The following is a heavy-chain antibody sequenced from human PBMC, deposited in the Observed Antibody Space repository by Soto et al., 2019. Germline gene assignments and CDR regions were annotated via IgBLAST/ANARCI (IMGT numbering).Heavy chain of an antibody. CDR2: IYTSGST. D-gene: IGHD4-17*01. CDR3: AGGAMTTVQTQS. J-gene: IGHJ4*02. CDR1: GGSISSYY. Sequence: QVQLQESGPGLVKPSETLSLTCTVSGGSISSYYWSWIRQPAGKGLGWIGRIYTSGSTNYNPSLKSRVTMSVDTSKNQFSLKLSSVTAADTAVYYCAGGAMTTVQTQSWGQGTLVTVSS. V-gene: IGHV4-4*07.